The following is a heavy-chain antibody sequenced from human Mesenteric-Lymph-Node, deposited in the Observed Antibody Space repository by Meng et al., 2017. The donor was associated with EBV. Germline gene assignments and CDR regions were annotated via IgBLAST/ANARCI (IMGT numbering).Heavy chain of an antibody. CDR1: GGSLSRYY. J-gene: IGHJ5*02. CDR3: ARAQWRRGYGLFLTKGDSFDP. D-gene: IGHD3-22*01. Sequence: QLKLWGDGLFKPSETLSLTCAFDGGSLSRYYWHWVPQPPGKGLEWIGEVDHRGSTNYNPSLKSRVTISLDTSKNQFSLKLTSVTAADTAVYYCARAQWRRGYGLFLTKGDSFDPWGQGTLVTVSS. V-gene: IGHV4-34*02. CDR2: VDHRGST.